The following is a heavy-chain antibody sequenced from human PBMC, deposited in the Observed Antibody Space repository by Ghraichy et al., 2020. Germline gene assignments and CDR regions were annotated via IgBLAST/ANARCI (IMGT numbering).Heavy chain of an antibody. CDR1: GFSFSDYY. D-gene: IGHD2-2*01. V-gene: IGHV3-11*01. Sequence: GGSLRLSCAASGFSFSDYYMSWIRQAPGKGLEYLSFISGSGGAKYHADSVKGRFTISRDNANNSLYLQMNSLRAEDTAVYYCARELGVVVVPAALDFWGQGTLVIVSS. CDR2: ISGSGGAK. CDR3: ARELGVVVVPAALDF. J-gene: IGHJ4*02.